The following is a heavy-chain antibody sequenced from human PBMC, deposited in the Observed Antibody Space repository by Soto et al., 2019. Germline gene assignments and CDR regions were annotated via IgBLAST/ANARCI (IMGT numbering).Heavy chain of an antibody. Sequence: EVQLVESGGGLVQPGGSLRLSCAASGFTFSSYSMNWVRQAPGKGLEWVSYISFSSRIIHYADSVKGRFTISRDNAKNSLYLQMTSLRDEDTAVYYCATVAIGSSPPYWGQGSLVTVSS. V-gene: IGHV3-48*02. CDR3: ATVAIGSSPPY. CDR1: GFTFSSYS. D-gene: IGHD6-6*01. J-gene: IGHJ4*02. CDR2: ISFSSRII.